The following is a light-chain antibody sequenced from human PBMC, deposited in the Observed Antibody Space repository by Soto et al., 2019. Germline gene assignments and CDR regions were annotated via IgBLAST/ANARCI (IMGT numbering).Light chain of an antibody. CDR2: DVG. V-gene: IGLV2-11*01. CDR1: SSNVGAYNY. J-gene: IGLJ3*02. CDR3: CSYAGNSLWV. Sequence: QSALTQPRSVSGSPGQSVTISCTGTSSNVGAYNYVSWYQQYPGKGPRLMIYDVGKWPSGVPDRFSGSKSGNTASLTISGLQAEDEADYYCCSYAGNSLWVFGGGTKVTVL.